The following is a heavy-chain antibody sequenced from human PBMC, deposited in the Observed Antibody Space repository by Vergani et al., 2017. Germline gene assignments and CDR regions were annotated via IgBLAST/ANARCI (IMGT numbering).Heavy chain of an antibody. CDR2: IRGSGGST. Sequence: EVQLLESGGGLVQPGGSLRLSCAASGFTFSSYAMSWVRQAPGKGLEWVSAIRGSGGSTYYADSVKGRFTISRDNSKNTLYLQMNSLRAEDTAVYYCAKDHGPYRKNDYWGQGTLVTVSS. CDR1: GFTFSSYA. J-gene: IGHJ4*02. D-gene: IGHD1-26*01. CDR3: AKDHGPYRKNDY. V-gene: IGHV3-23*01.